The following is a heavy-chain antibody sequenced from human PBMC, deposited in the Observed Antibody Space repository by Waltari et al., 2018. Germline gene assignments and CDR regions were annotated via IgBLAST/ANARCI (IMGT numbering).Heavy chain of an antibody. CDR2: ISYDGSNK. D-gene: IGHD6-13*01. J-gene: IGHJ4*02. Sequence: QVQLVESGGGVVQPGRSLRLSCAASGFTFSSYAMHWFRQAPGKGLEWVAVISYDGSNKYYADSVKGRFTISRDNSKNTLYLQMNSLRAEDTAVYYCARDIAAVYYFDYWGQGTLVTVSS. V-gene: IGHV3-30-3*01. CDR3: ARDIAAVYYFDY. CDR1: GFTFSSYA.